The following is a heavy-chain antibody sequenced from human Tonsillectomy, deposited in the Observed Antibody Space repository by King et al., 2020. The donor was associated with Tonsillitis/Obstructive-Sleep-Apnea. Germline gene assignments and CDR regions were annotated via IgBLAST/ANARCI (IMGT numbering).Heavy chain of an antibody. V-gene: IGHV3-21*01. CDR3: ARGDIVVVPAATGFDP. J-gene: IGHJ5*02. Sequence: VQLVESGGGLVKPGGSLSLSCAASGFTFSSYSMNWVRQAPGMGLEWVSSISSCGTYIYYADSVKGRFTISRDNSKNSLYLQMNSLRAEDTAVYYCARGDIVVVPAATGFDPWGQGTLVTVSS. CDR2: ISSCGTYI. D-gene: IGHD2-2*01. CDR1: GFTFSSYS.